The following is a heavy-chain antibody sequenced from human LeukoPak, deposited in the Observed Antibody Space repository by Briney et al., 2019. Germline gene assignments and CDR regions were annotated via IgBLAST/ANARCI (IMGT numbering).Heavy chain of an antibody. D-gene: IGHD4-17*01. CDR2: IYHSGST. CDR3: ARGHDYGDYGPADY. V-gene: IGHV4-30-2*01. Sequence: SETLSLTCTVSGGSISSGGYYWSWIRQPPGKGLEWIGYIYHSGSTYYNPSLKSRVTISVDTSKNQFSLKLSSVTAADTAVYYCARGHDYGDYGPADYWGQGTLVTVSS. CDR1: GGSISSGGYY. J-gene: IGHJ4*02.